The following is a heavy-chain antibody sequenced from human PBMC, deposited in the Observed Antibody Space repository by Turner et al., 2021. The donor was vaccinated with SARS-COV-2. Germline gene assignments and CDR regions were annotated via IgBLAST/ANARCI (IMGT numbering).Heavy chain of an antibody. CDR2: LSGSGESA. CDR1: GFSFRGYA. V-gene: IGHV3-23*01. J-gene: IGHJ4*02. D-gene: IGHD5-12*01. CDR3: ARCGSSGGTPHFDY. Sequence: EVQLMESGGGLPQPGGSLRLSCLASGFSFRGYAMGWVRHFPGKGLEWVSSLSGSGESAYYAESVRGRFTISRDNSRNTLHLQMNTLRAGDTALYYCARCGSSGGTPHFDYWGQGIQVTVSS.